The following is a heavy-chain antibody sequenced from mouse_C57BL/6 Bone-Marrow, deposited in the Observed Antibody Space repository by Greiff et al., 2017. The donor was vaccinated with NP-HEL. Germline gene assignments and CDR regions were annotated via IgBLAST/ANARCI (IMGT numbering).Heavy chain of an antibody. CDR3: SITTGY. Sequence: QVQLQQPGAELVMPGASVKLSCKASGYTFTSYWMHWVKQRPGQGLEWIGEIDPSDSYTNYNQKVKGKSTLTVDKSSSTAYMQLSSLTAEDAAVYYCSITTGYWGQGTTLTVSS. CDR2: IDPSDSYT. J-gene: IGHJ2*01. D-gene: IGHD1-1*01. CDR1: GYTFTSYW. V-gene: IGHV1-69*01.